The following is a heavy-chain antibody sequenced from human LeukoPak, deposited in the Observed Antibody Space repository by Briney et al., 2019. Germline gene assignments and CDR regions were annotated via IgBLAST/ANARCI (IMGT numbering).Heavy chain of an antibody. J-gene: IGHJ6*02. CDR2: ITSST. CDR1: GFTFSSYT. Sequence: PGGSLILSCAASGFTFSSYTMNWVRQAPGKGLEWVSSITSSTHSADSVKGRFTISRDNAKNSLYLKMNSLRAEDTAVYYCVRGGAVAADAMDVWGQGTTVTVSS. D-gene: IGHD6-13*01. V-gene: IGHV3-21*01. CDR3: VRGGAVAADAMDV.